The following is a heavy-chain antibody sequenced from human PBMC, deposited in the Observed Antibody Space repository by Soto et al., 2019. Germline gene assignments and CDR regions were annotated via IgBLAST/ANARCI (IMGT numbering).Heavy chain of an antibody. V-gene: IGHV4-4*07. CDR1: GGSISSYY. CDR2: IYTSGST. Sequence: SETLSPTCTVSGGSISSYYWSWIRQPAGKGLEWIGRIYTSGSTNYNPSLKSRVTMSVDTSKNQFSLKLSSVTAADTAVYYCARDATSGSYYLGDYWGQGTLVTVSS. CDR3: ARDATSGSYYLGDY. D-gene: IGHD1-26*01. J-gene: IGHJ4*02.